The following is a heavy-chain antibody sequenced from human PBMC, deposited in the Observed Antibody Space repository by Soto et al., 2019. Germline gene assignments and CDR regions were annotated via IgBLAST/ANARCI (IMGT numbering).Heavy chain of an antibody. V-gene: IGHV3-23*01. Sequence: GVSLRLSCAASGFTFSSYAMSWVRQAPGKGLEWVSAISGSGGSTYYADSVKGRFTISRDNSKNTLYLQMNSLRAEDTAVYYCAKALTPYSSSSLNYYFDYWGQGTLVTVSS. CDR2: ISGSGGST. D-gene: IGHD6-6*01. J-gene: IGHJ4*02. CDR3: AKALTPYSSSSLNYYFDY. CDR1: GFTFSSYA.